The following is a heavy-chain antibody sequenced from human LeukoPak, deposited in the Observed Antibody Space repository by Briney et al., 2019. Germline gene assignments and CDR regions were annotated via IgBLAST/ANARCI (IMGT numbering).Heavy chain of an antibody. J-gene: IGHJ3*02. D-gene: IGHD1-26*01. CDR2: INPSGGST. CDR3: ARGGRPISGSYSDDAFDI. Sequence: GASVKVSCKASGYTFTSYYMHWVRQAPGQGLEWMGIINPSGGSTSYAQKFQGRVTMTRDTSTSTVYMELSSLRSEDTAVYYCARGGRPISGSYSDDAFDIWGQGTMVTVS. CDR1: GYTFTSYY. V-gene: IGHV1-46*01.